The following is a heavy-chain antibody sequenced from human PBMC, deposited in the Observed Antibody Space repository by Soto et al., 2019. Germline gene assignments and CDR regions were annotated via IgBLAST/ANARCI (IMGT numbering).Heavy chain of an antibody. CDR3: ARESGSSGWYYLEY. J-gene: IGHJ4*02. D-gene: IGHD6-19*01. CDR1: RYTFTTYA. V-gene: IGHV1-3*01. Sequence: APAKVSCKASRYTFTTYAMQSLRHSPGQRPEWMGWIHAGNGNTKYSQNFQGRVTITRDTSASTGYMELSSLRSEDTAVYYCARESGSSGWYYLEYWGRGTLVTVSS. CDR2: IHAGNGNT.